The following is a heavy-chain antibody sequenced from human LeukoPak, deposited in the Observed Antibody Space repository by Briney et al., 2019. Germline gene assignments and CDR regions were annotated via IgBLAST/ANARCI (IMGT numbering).Heavy chain of an antibody. CDR3: ASPRSSRTLLKSASNSFDY. J-gene: IGHJ4*02. D-gene: IGHD3-10*01. CDR1: GYTFTSYY. CDR2: INPSGGST. Sequence: GASVKVSCKASGYTFTSYYMRWVRQAPGQGLEWMGIINPSGGSTSYAQKFQGRVTMTRDTSTSTVYMELSSLRSEDTAVYYCASPRSSRTLLKSASNSFDYWGQGTLVTVSS. V-gene: IGHV1-46*01.